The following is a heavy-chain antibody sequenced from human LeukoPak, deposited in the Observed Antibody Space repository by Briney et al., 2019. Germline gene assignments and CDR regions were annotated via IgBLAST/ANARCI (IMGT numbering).Heavy chain of an antibody. D-gene: IGHD1-26*01. Sequence: PLETLSLTCTVSGDSIDSYYWRWIRQPPGEGLQWIGYVFYSGPTNYDASLKSRVAISVDRSKNQFSLKLTSVSAADTAVYYCAGRSARSIDSGGQGTPFSVSS. CDR1: GDSIDSYY. V-gene: IGHV4-59*01. CDR2: VFYSGPT. J-gene: IGHJ4*02. CDR3: AGRSARSIDS.